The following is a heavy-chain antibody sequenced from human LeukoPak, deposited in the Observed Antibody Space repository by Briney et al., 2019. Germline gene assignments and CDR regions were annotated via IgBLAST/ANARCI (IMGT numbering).Heavy chain of an antibody. CDR3: ARDAGGFIGDHRYFDS. Sequence: SETLSLTCAVYGGSFSGYYWSWIRQPPGKGLGWIGEINHSGSTNYNPSLKSRVTISVDTSKNQISLKLSSVTAADTALYFCARDAGGFIGDHRYFDSWGQGTLVTVSS. D-gene: IGHD3-16*02. CDR1: GGSFSGYY. CDR2: INHSGST. J-gene: IGHJ4*02. V-gene: IGHV4-34*01.